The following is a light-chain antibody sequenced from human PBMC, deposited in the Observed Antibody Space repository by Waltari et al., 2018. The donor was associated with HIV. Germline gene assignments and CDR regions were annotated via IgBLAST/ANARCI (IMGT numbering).Light chain of an antibody. CDR1: SSNIGNNA. J-gene: IGLJ3*02. CDR2: YND. V-gene: IGLV1-36*01. Sequence: QSVLTQPPSVSEAPRQRVTISCSGSSSNIGNNAVNWYQQLPGKAPKLLIYYNDLLSSGVSDRFSGSKSGTSASLAISGLQSEDEADYYSAAWDDSLHGVVFGGGTKLTVL. CDR3: AAWDDSLHGVV.